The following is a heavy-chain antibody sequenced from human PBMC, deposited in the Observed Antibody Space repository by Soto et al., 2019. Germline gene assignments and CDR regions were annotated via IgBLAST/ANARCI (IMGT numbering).Heavy chain of an antibody. D-gene: IGHD6-13*01. J-gene: IGHJ5*02. CDR3: ARERPDGSRLDP. CDR2: IYYSGST. V-gene: IGHV4-59*12. Sequence: ETLSLTCTVSGGSISSYDWSWIRQAPGKKLEWIGYIYYSGSTYYNPSLKSRVTISVDTSKNQFSLKLSSVTAADTAVYYCARERPDGSRLDPWGQGTLVTVSS. CDR1: GGSISSYD.